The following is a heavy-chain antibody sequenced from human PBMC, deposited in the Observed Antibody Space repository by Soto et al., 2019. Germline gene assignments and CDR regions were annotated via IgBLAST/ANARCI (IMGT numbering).Heavy chain of an antibody. Sequence: GASVKVSCKASGYTFTGYYMHWVRQAPGQGLEWMGWINPNSGGTNYAQKFQGWVTMTRDTSISTAYMELSRLRSDDTAVYYCARGYNWNDGRGNAFDIWGQGTMVTVS. CDR1: GYTFTGYY. J-gene: IGHJ3*02. V-gene: IGHV1-2*04. CDR2: INPNSGGT. D-gene: IGHD1-1*01. CDR3: ARGYNWNDGRGNAFDI.